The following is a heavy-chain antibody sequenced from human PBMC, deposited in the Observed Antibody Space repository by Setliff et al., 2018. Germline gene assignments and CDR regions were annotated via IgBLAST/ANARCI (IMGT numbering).Heavy chain of an antibody. Sequence: GESLKLSCKGSGYSFTTYWIGWVRQMPGKGLEWMGIIYPGDSDTRYSPSFQGQVTISADKSISTAYLQLSSLKASDTAIYYCARRAVTAEYFQHGGHGTLVTVSS. J-gene: IGHJ1*01. CDR2: IYPGDSDT. V-gene: IGHV5-51*01. CDR1: GYSFTTYW. CDR3: ARRAVTAEYFQH. D-gene: IGHD4-17*01.